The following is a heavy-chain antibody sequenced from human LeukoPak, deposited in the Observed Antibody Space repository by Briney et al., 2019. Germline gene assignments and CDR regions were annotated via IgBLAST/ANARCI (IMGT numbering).Heavy chain of an antibody. V-gene: IGHV3-74*01. Sequence: GGSLRLSCAASGFTFSSYWMHWVRQAPGEGLVWVSRMYSDGSTTNYADSVKGRFSISRDNAKNTLYLQMNSLRAEDTAVYYCAKDKGAVTGTFDYWGQGTLVTVSS. CDR2: MYSDGSTT. CDR3: AKDKGAVTGTFDY. CDR1: GFTFSSYW. D-gene: IGHD1-14*01. J-gene: IGHJ4*02.